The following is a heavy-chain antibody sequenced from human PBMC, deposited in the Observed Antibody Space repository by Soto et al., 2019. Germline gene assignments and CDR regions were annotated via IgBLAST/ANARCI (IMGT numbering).Heavy chain of an antibody. J-gene: IGHJ4*02. CDR1: GFTFSSYG. Sequence: QVQLVESGGGVVQPGRSLRLSCAASGFTFSSYGMHWVRQAPGKGLEWVAVISYDGSNKYYADSVKGRFTISRDNSKNPLYLQMNSLRAEDTAVYYCAKDPNYLRWDYFDYWGQGTLVTVSS. V-gene: IGHV3-30*18. CDR2: ISYDGSNK. CDR3: AKDPNYLRWDYFDY. D-gene: IGHD4-17*01.